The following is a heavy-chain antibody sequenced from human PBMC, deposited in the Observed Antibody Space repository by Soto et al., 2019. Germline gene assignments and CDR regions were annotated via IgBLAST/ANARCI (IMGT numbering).Heavy chain of an antibody. CDR3: ARNYGDHFNFDC. D-gene: IGHD4-17*01. CDR1: GYTFTSYA. Sequence: ASVKVSCKASGYTFTSYAMHWVRQAPGQRLEWMGWINAGNGNTKYSQKFQGRVTITRDTSASTAYMELSSLRSEDTAVYYCARNYGDHFNFDCGGQGTLVTVSS. CDR2: INAGNGNT. V-gene: IGHV1-3*01. J-gene: IGHJ4*02.